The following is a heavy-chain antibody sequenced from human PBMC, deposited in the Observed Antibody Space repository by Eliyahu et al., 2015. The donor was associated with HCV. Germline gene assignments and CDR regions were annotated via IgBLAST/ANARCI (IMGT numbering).Heavy chain of an antibody. Sequence: VQLVESGGGVVQPGKSLRLSCATSGFIFSGYGMHWVRQAPGKGLEWVGATWQSGSDDYARSVKGRFTISRDKSNNMLFLQMNSLRVEDTAIYHCVRSMSDYYGLEVWGNGTAVTVSS. CDR3: VRSMSDYYGLEV. J-gene: IGHJ6*04. CDR2: TWQSGSD. CDR1: GFIFSGYG. V-gene: IGHV3-33*01. D-gene: IGHD2-21*01.